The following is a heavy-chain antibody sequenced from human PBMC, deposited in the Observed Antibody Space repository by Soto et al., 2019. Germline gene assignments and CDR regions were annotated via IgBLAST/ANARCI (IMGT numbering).Heavy chain of an antibody. CDR3: ARGLGYCSGGSCSPYYYHYMDV. J-gene: IGHJ6*03. Sequence: ASVKVSCKASGGTFSSYTISWVRQAPGQGLEWMGRIIPIFGIANYAQKFQGRVTITADKSTSTAYMELSSLRSEDTAVYYCARGLGYCSGGSCSPYYYHYMDVWGKGTTVTVSS. CDR1: GGTFSSYT. CDR2: IIPIFGIA. V-gene: IGHV1-69*02. D-gene: IGHD2-15*01.